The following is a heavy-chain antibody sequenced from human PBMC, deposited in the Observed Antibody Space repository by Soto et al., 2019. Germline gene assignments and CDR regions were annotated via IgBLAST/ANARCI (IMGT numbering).Heavy chain of an antibody. V-gene: IGHV4-34*01. CDR1: GGSFSGYY. Sequence: SETLSLTCAVYGGSFSGYYWSWIRQPPGKGLEWIGEINHSGSTNYNPSLKSRVTISVDTSKNQFSLKLSSVTAADTAVYYCARGRRFLEWFLDYWGQGTLVTVSS. J-gene: IGHJ4*02. CDR3: ARGRRFLEWFLDY. CDR2: INHSGST. D-gene: IGHD3-3*01.